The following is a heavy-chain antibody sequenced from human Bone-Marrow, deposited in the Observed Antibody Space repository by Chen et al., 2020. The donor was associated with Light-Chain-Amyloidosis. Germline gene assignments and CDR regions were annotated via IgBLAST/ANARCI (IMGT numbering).Heavy chain of an antibody. J-gene: IGHJ4*02. CDR2: IYYGGNS. Sequence: QVQLQKSGPGQVQPSQTLSLTCTVSGDPISSGTHYWTCIRQHPGRGLEWIGHIYYGGNSRYNPSLMSRVTISLDTSKNQFSLNLSSVTAADTAVYYCARGTMTSVDWSYYCDFWGQGTLVTVSS. CDR3: ARGTMTSVDWSYYCDF. D-gene: IGHD3-22*01. CDR1: GDPISSGTHY. V-gene: IGHV4-31*03.